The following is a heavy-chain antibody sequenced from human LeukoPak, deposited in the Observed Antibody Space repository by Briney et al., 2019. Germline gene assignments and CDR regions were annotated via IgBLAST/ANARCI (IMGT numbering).Heavy chain of an antibody. CDR2: ISYSEST. D-gene: IGHD2-15*01. CDR1: GGSISSSSYY. V-gene: IGHV4-39*07. J-gene: IGHJ2*01. Sequence: SETLSLTCTVSGGSISSSSYYWGWIRQPPGKGLEWIGSISYSESTYYNPSLKSRVTISVDTSKNQFSLKLSSVTAADTAVYYCARGGRSLVAAQFDLWGRGTLVTVSS. CDR3: ARGGRSLVAAQFDL.